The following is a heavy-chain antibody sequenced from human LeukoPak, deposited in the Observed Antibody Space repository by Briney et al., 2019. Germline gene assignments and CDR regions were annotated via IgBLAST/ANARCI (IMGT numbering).Heavy chain of an antibody. CDR1: GFTFSSYA. V-gene: IGHV3-23*01. Sequence: GGSPRLSCAASGFTFSSYAMSWVRQAPGKGLEWVSAISGSGGSTYYADSVKGRFTISRDNSKNTLYLQMNSLRAEDTAVYYCAKVPIDYYDSSGYFSGGNYWGQGTLVTVSS. J-gene: IGHJ4*02. D-gene: IGHD3-22*01. CDR2: ISGSGGST. CDR3: AKVPIDYYDSSGYFSGGNY.